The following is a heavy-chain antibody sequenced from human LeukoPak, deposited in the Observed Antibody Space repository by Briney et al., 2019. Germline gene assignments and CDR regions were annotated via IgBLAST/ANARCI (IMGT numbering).Heavy chain of an antibody. D-gene: IGHD3-22*01. CDR3: ARGTTDSSGYYVDY. J-gene: IGHJ4*02. Sequence: ASVKVSCKASGYTFTSYDINWVRQATGQGLEWVGWMNPNSGNTGYAQKFQGRVTMTRNTSISTAYMELSSLRSEDTAVYYCARGTTDSSGYYVDYWGQGTLVTVSS. CDR1: GYTFTSYD. V-gene: IGHV1-8*01. CDR2: MNPNSGNT.